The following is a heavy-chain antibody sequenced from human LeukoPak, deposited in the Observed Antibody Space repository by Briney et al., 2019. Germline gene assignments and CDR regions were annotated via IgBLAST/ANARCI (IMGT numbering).Heavy chain of an antibody. CDR2: ISSSSSTI. D-gene: IGHD4-11*01. CDR3: ARDQGTVTTGYFDY. J-gene: IGHJ4*02. V-gene: IGHV3-48*01. CDR1: GFTFSSYS. Sequence: PGGFLRLSCAASGFTFSSYSMNWVRQAPGKGLEWVSYISSSSSTIYYADSVKGRFTISRDNAKNSLYLQMNSLRAEDTAVYYCARDQGTVTTGYFDYWGQGTLVTVSS.